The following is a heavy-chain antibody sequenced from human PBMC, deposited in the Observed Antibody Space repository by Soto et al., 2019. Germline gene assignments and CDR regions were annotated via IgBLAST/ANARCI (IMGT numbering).Heavy chain of an antibody. CDR3: ARDRSAGTTSRYFDY. CDR1: GFTFSSYS. V-gene: IGHV3-21*01. CDR2: ISSSSSYI. Sequence: EVQLVESGGGLVKPGGSLRLSCAASGFTFSSYSMNWVRQAPGKGLEWVSSISSSSSYIYYADSVKGRFTISRDNAKNSLYLQMNSLRAEDTAVYYYARDRSAGTTSRYFDYWGQGTLVTVSS. J-gene: IGHJ4*02. D-gene: IGHD1-7*01.